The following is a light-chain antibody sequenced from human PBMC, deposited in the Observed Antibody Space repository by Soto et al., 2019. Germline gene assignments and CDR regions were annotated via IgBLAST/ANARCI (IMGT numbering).Light chain of an antibody. Sequence: DIVMTQSPLSLPVTPGEPASISCRASQSVSSSYLAWYQQKPGQAPRLLIYGASSRATGIPDRFSGSGSGTDFTLTISRLEPEDFALYYCQQYGSSPATFGQGTKVDIK. CDR2: GAS. V-gene: IGKV3-20*01. J-gene: IGKJ1*01. CDR3: QQYGSSPAT. CDR1: QSVSSSY.